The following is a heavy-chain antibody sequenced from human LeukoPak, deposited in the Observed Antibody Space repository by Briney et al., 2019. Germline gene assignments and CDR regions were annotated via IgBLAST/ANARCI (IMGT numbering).Heavy chain of an antibody. CDR2: IYWDDDK. CDR3: AHRGGSGSYSDY. CDR1: GFSLSTSGVG. V-gene: IGHV2-5*02. Sequence: SGPTLLNPTPALTLTCTFSGFSLSTSGVGVGWIRQPPGKALEWLALIYWDDDKRYTTSLKTRLTVTKDTSKNQVVLTLTNMDPVDTATYYCAHRGGSGSYSDYWGQGTLVTVSS. D-gene: IGHD3-10*01. J-gene: IGHJ4*02.